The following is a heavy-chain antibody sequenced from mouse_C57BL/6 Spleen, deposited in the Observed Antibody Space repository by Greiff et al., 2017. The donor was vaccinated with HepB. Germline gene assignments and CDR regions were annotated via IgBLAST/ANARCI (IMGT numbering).Heavy chain of an antibody. CDR1: GFTFSSYG. Sequence: EVQRVESGGGLVQPGGSLKLSCAASGFTFSSYGMSWVRQTPDKRLELVATINSNGGSTYYPDSVKGRFTISRDNAKNTVYLQMSSLKSEDTAMYYCARMARTINWCQCTTLTVSS. CDR3: ARMARTIN. J-gene: IGHJ2*01. CDR2: INSNGGST. V-gene: IGHV5-6-3*01.